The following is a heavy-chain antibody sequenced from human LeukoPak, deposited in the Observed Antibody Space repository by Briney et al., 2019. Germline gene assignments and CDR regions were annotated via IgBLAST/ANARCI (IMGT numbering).Heavy chain of an antibody. CDR1: GFTFSSYA. Sequence: PGGSLRLSCVASGFTFSSYAMTWFRQAPGKGREWVSSFSGGDGSPYHADSVKGRFTISRHNPKNTLYLQMNSQRAEDTAIYYCAKNGWLRSSGLWGDYWGQGALVTVSS. J-gene: IGHJ4*02. CDR3: AKNGWLRSSGLWGDY. CDR2: FSGGDGSP. V-gene: IGHV3-23*01. D-gene: IGHD5-12*01.